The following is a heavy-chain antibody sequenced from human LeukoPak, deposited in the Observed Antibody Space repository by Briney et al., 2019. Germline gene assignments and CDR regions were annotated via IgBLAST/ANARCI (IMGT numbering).Heavy chain of an antibody. CDR3: AKDQSGYDTYDY. V-gene: IGHV3-23*01. J-gene: IGHJ4*02. CDR1: GFTFSSYA. D-gene: IGHD5-12*01. CDR2: ISGSGGST. Sequence: GGSLRLSCAASGFTFSSYAMSWVRQAPGKGLEWVSAISGSGGSTYYADSVKGRFTISRDNSKNTLYLQMDSLRAEDTAVYYCAKDQSGYDTYDYWGQGTLVTVSS.